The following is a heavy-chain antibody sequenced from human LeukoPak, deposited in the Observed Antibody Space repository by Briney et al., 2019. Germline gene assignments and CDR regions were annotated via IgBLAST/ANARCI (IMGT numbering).Heavy chain of an antibody. V-gene: IGHV3-15*01. CDR1: GFTFGNAW. CDR2: IKSKTDGGTT. D-gene: IGHD3-22*01. J-gene: IGHJ4*02. CDR3: TTGSSMIVVVTPPFDY. Sequence: PGGSLRLSCAASGFTFGNAWMSWVRQAPGKGLEWVGRIKSKTDGGTTDYAAPVKGRFTISRDDSKNTLYLQMNSLKTEDTAVYYCTTGSSMIVVVTPPFDYWGQGTLVTVSS.